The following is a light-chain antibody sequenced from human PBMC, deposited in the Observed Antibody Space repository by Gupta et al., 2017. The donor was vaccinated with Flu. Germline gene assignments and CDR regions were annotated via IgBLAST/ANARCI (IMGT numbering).Light chain of an antibody. CDR3: QQENTYPWT. CDR1: QSISSW. J-gene: IGKJ1*01. Sequence: DIQMTQPPSTLSASVGDRVTITCRASQSISSWLAWYQQKPGKAPKLLIYKASSLESGVPSRFSGSASGTEFTLTISSLQPDDFATYYCQQENTYPWTFGQGTKVEIK. V-gene: IGKV1-5*03. CDR2: KAS.